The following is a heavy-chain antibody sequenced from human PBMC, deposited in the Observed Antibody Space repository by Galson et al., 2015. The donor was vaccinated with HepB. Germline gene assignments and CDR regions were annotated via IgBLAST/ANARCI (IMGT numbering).Heavy chain of an antibody. D-gene: IGHD3-16*01. CDR1: GGSMSSGSYS. J-gene: IGHJ3*02. CDR3: ARVRREENLWADYHAFDI. Sequence: TLSLTCGVAGGSMSSGSYSWNWIRQPPGRGLEWIGHIYQSGNTHHNPSLKTRVTMSVDRSKNLFYLKLSSVTAADTAVYSCARVRREENLWADYHAFDIWGQGTMVTVSS. CDR2: IYQSGNT. V-gene: IGHV4-30-2*01.